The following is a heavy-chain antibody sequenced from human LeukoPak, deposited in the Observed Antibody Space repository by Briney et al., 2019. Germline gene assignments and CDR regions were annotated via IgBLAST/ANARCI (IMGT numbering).Heavy chain of an antibody. V-gene: IGHV1-69*04. CDR2: IIPILGIA. CDR3: ARDYSNYAFDY. J-gene: IGHJ4*02. Sequence: SVKVSCKASGGTFSSYTISWVRQAPGQGLEWMGRIIPILGIANYAQKFQGRVTITADKSTSTAYMELSSMRSEDTAVYYCARDYSNYAFDYWGQGTLVTVSS. D-gene: IGHD4-11*01. CDR1: GGTFSSYT.